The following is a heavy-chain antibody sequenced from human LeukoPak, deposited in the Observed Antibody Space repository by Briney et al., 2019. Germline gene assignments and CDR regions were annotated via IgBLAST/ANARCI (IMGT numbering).Heavy chain of an antibody. CDR3: ARDSRGDTTMDQKFDY. D-gene: IGHD5-18*01. J-gene: IGHJ4*02. Sequence: GGSLRLSCAASGFTFSSYWMSWVRQAPGKGLEWVANIKKDGSEKYYVDSVKGRFTISRDNAKNSLYLQMNSLRAEDTAVYYCARDSRGDTTMDQKFDYWGQGTLVTVSS. CDR2: IKKDGSEK. V-gene: IGHV3-7*01. CDR1: GFTFSSYW.